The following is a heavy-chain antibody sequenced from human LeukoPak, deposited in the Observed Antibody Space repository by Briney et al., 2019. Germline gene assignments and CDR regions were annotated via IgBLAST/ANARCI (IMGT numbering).Heavy chain of an antibody. J-gene: IGHJ4*02. V-gene: IGHV7-4-1*02. Sequence: RASVKVSCKASGYTFTSYAMNWVRQAPGQGLEWMGWISTNTGNPTYAQGFTGRFVFSLDTSVSTAYLQISSLKAEDTAVYYCARDYYDSSGYYEPPNIDYWGQGTLVTVSS. CDR1: GYTFTSYA. D-gene: IGHD3-22*01. CDR3: ARDYYDSSGYYEPPNIDY. CDR2: ISTNTGNP.